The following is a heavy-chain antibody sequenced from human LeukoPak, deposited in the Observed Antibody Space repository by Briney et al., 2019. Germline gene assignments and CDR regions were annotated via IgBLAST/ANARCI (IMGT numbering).Heavy chain of an antibody. Sequence: GESLKISCQSTDDRFARHWIAWVRQMPGKGLEWMGIIYPDDSDTRYHPSFQGQVTMSVDKSISTASLQWSSLRASDTAMYYCARLGSRHGYNWGDLWGQGTLVSVSS. V-gene: IGHV5-51*01. CDR2: IYPDDSDT. CDR3: ARLGSRHGYNWGDL. J-gene: IGHJ5*02. CDR1: DDRFARHW. D-gene: IGHD5-24*01.